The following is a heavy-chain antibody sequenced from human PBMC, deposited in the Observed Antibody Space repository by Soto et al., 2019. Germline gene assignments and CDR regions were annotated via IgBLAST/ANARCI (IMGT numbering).Heavy chain of an antibody. Sequence: GGSLRLSCAASGFTFSSYAMHWVRQAPGKGLEWVAVISYDGSNKYYADSVKGRFTISRDNSKNTLYLQMNSLRAEDTAVYYCAKVAYYGDYDVHYFDYWGQGTLVTVSS. CDR2: ISYDGSNK. CDR1: GFTFSSYA. D-gene: IGHD4-17*01. CDR3: AKVAYYGDYDVHYFDY. V-gene: IGHV3-30*04. J-gene: IGHJ4*02.